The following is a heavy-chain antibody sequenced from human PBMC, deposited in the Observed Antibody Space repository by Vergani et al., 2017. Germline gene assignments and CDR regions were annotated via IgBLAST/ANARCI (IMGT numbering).Heavy chain of an antibody. CDR1: GGSISSGGYY. CDR3: ARVGGKDIVVVPAAIWFDP. J-gene: IGHJ5*02. CDR2: IYYSGST. V-gene: IGHV4-31*03. D-gene: IGHD2-2*01. Sequence: QVQLQESGPGLVKPSQTLSLTCTVSGGSISSGGYYWSWIRQHPGKGLEWIGYIYYSGSTYYNPSLKSRVTISVDTSKNQFSLKLSSVTAADTAVYYGARVGGKDIVVVPAAIWFDPWGQGTLVTVSS.